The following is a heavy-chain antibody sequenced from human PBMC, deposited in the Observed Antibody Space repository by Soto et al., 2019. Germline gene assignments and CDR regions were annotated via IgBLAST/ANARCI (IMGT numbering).Heavy chain of an antibody. D-gene: IGHD3-16*01. V-gene: IGHV4-30-2*01. CDR1: DGSISSGGYS. Sequence: SETLSLTCAVSDGSISSGGYSWSWIRQPPGKGLEWIGYIYHSGSTYYNPSLKSRVTISVDTSKNQFSLKLSSVTAADTAVYYCARHWGFWADYWGQGTLVTVSS. J-gene: IGHJ4*02. CDR2: IYHSGST. CDR3: ARHWGFWADY.